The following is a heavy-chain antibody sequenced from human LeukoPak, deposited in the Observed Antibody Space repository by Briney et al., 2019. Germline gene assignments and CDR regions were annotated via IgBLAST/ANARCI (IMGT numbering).Heavy chain of an antibody. Sequence: PGGALRLSCAGSGFTFSSYGMNLVRPGPCTGLVGVSLINNDGHTTVYADSVKGRFTISRDNAKNTLYLQMNSLRAEDTAVYYCGRDFWGSIDHWGQGTLVTVSS. D-gene: IGHD3-16*01. CDR2: INNDGHTT. V-gene: IGHV3-74*01. CDR1: GFTFSSYG. CDR3: GRDFWGSIDH. J-gene: IGHJ4*02.